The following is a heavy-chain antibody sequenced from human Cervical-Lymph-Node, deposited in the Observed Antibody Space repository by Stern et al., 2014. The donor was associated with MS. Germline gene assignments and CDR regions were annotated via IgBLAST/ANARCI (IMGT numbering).Heavy chain of an antibody. V-gene: IGHV3-30*04. D-gene: IGHD1-26*01. Sequence: VQSGRSLRLSCAASGFVFRRYALHWVRQAPGKGLERVALIAYDGRDKYCTDSVKGRFTVSRDNANNTVDLEMNSLRLEDTAVYYCAKGGSGSYLDWGQGSLVTVSS. CDR3: AKGGSGSYLD. CDR1: GFVFRRYA. J-gene: IGHJ4*02. CDR2: IAYDGRDK.